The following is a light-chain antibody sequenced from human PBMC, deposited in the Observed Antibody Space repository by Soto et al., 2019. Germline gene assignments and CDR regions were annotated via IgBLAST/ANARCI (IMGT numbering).Light chain of an antibody. Sequence: EIVMTQSPATLSVSPGERATLSCRASQSVSSNLAWYQQKPGQAPRLLIYGASTRATGIPARFSGSGSGTEFPLTNSSLQSEDFAVYYCQQYNNWPRTFGQGTKVKIK. CDR2: GAS. V-gene: IGKV3-15*01. J-gene: IGKJ1*01. CDR3: QQYNNWPRT. CDR1: QSVSSN.